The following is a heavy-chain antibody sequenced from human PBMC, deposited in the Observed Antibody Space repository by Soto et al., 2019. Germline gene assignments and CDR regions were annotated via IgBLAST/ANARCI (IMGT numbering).Heavy chain of an antibody. CDR1: RYTFISYD. V-gene: IGHV1-8*01. CDR3: ARGREVWWNAGPLGLHHLDV. CDR2: MNPNSGNT. Sequence: ASVKVSCKASRYTFISYDINWVRQATGQGLEWMGWMNPNSGNTGYAQKFQGRITMTRNTSINTAYMELSSLGSEVTAVYYCARGREVWWNAGPLGLHHLDVWGQGTTVTVSS. D-gene: IGHD3-16*01. J-gene: IGHJ6*02.